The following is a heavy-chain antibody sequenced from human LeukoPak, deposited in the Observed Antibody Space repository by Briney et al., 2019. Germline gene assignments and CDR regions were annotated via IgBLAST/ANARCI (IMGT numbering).Heavy chain of an antibody. CDR3: ARGHIAVAESLEDV. Sequence: APVKVSCKASGYTFTSYDINWVRQATGQGLEWMGWMNLNSGNTGYAQKFQGRVTMTRNTSISTAYMELSSLRSEDTAVYYCARGHIAVAESLEDVWGQGTTVTVSS. CDR2: MNLNSGNT. CDR1: GYTFTSYD. D-gene: IGHD6-19*01. J-gene: IGHJ6*02. V-gene: IGHV1-8*01.